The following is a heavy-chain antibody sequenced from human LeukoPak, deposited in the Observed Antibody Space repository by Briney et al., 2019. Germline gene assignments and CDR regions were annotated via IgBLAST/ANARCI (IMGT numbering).Heavy chain of an antibody. Sequence: ASVKVSCKASGYTFTSYAMHWVRQAPGQRLAWMGWINAGSGNTKYLQKFQGRVTITRDTSASTAYMELSSLRSEDTAVYYCATNNWNYAFDYWGQGTLVTVSS. CDR3: ATNNWNYAFDY. CDR2: INAGSGNT. V-gene: IGHV1-3*01. D-gene: IGHD1-7*01. CDR1: GYTFTSYA. J-gene: IGHJ4*02.